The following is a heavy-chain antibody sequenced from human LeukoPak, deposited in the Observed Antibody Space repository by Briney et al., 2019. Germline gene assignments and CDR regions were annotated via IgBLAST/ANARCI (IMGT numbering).Heavy chain of an antibody. Sequence: GASVKVSCKTSGYTFSSYGIAWVRQAPPQGREWMGWISGYNGKTNYAENLQRRVTMHTDTSTGTGYMELRSLRCDDTAVYYCAREGALHDTGDHYLSWFDPWGQGTLVTVSS. CDR2: ISGYNGKT. CDR3: AREGALHDTGDHYLSWFDP. V-gene: IGHV1-18*01. D-gene: IGHD2-8*02. J-gene: IGHJ5*02. CDR1: GYTFSSYG.